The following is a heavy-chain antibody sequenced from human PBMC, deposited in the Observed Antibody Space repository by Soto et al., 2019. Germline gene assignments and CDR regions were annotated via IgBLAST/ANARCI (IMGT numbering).Heavy chain of an antibody. CDR3: APHDFGSKASY. Sequence: GRSLRLSCAASGFSFTNYGMHWVRQAPGKALEWVAVISYDGSNKYYADSVKGRFTISRDNSKNTLYLQLNTLRAEDTAVYYCAPHDFGSKASYWGQGTLVTVSS. CDR1: GFSFTNYG. CDR2: ISYDGSNK. D-gene: IGHD3-16*01. V-gene: IGHV3-33*08. J-gene: IGHJ4*02.